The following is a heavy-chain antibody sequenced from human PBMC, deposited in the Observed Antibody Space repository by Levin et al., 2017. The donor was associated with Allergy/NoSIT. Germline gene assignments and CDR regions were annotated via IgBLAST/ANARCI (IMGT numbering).Heavy chain of an antibody. J-gene: IGHJ4*02. D-gene: IGHD4-17*01. V-gene: IGHV3-48*01. Sequence: GGSLRLSCAASGFTFSTSSMNWVRQAPGKGLEWVSFITPGSGTIYYADSVKGRFTISRDNAENSLYLEMNGLRAEDTAVYYCARTVRGVFYYFDYWGQGTLVTVSS. CDR1: GFTFSTSS. CDR2: ITPGSGTI. CDR3: ARTVRGVFYYFDY.